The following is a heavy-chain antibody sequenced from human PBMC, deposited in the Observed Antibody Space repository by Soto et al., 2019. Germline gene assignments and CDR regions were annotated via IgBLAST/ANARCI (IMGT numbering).Heavy chain of an antibody. Sequence: PGGSLRLSCAASGFTVSSNYMSWVRQAPGKGLEWVSVIYSGGSTYYADSVKGRFTISRDNSKNTLYLQMNSLRAEDTAVYYCARVPERYYFDYWGQGTLVTVSS. CDR2: IYSGGST. J-gene: IGHJ4*02. CDR3: ARVPERYYFDY. V-gene: IGHV3-53*01. D-gene: IGHD1-1*01. CDR1: GFTVSSNY.